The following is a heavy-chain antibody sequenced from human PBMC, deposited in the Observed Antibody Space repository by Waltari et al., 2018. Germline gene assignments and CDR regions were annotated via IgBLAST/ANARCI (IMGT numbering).Heavy chain of an antibody. J-gene: IGHJ4*02. V-gene: IGHV4-59*01. CDR3: ARQSYDFWSGYYRWYFDY. CDR1: GGSISSYY. Sequence: QVQLQESGPGLVKPSETLSLTCTVSGGSISSYYWSWIRQPRGKGLEWIGYIYYSGSTNYNPSLKSRVTISVDTSKNQFSLKLSSVTAADTAVYYCARQSYDFWSGYYRWYFDYWGQGTLVTVSS. CDR2: IYYSGST. D-gene: IGHD3-3*01.